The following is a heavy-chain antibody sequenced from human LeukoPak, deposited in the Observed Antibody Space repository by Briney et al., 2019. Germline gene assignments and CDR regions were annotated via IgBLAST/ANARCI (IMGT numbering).Heavy chain of an antibody. CDR1: GFTFNTYG. CDR2: ISGGGGST. D-gene: IGHD5-12*01. Sequence: GGTLRLSCAASGFTFNTYGMSWVRQAPGKGLEWVSAISGGGGSTYYADSVKGRFTISRDNSKNTLYLQMNSLRAGDTAVYYCAREMGGYPFDYWGQGTLVTVSS. J-gene: IGHJ4*02. V-gene: IGHV3-23*01. CDR3: AREMGGYPFDY.